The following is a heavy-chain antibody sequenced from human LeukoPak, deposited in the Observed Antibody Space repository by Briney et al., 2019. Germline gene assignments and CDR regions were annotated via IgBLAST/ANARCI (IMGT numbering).Heavy chain of an antibody. Sequence: PGGSLRLSCVISGLPFNSFWMHWVRQAPGEGLVWVSRINSDGSSSAYADSVEGRFTISRNDAKNVLYLHMNSLRVEDTTVYYCARDSIPLAESYYHHYGLDVWGQGTTVSVSS. V-gene: IGHV3-74*01. CDR3: ARDSIPLAESYYHHYGLDV. D-gene: IGHD2/OR15-2a*01. J-gene: IGHJ6*02. CDR2: INSDGSSS. CDR1: GLPFNSFW.